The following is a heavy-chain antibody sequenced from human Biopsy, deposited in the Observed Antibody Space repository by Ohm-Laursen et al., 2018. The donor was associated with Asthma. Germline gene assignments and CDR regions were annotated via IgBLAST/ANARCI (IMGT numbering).Heavy chain of an antibody. J-gene: IGHJ4*02. CDR3: ARDLHPTNHLGELSEGFDY. V-gene: IGHV3-23*01. CDR2: ISGSGGSK. CDR1: GFTFSSYA. D-gene: IGHD3-16*02. Sequence: SLRLSCSAPGFTFSSYAMSWVRQAPGKGLEWVSAISGSGGSKYYADSVKGRFTISRDNSKNTLYLQMNSLRAEDTAVYYCARDLHPTNHLGELSEGFDYWGQGTLVTVSS.